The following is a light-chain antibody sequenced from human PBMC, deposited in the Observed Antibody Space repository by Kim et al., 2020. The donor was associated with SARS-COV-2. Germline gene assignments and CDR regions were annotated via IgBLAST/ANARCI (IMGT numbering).Light chain of an antibody. CDR1: QSVSSSY. Sequence: EIVLTQSPGTLSLSPGERATLSCRASQSVSSSYLAWYQQKPGQAPRLLIYDASSRATGIPDRFSGSGSGTDFTLTISRLEPEDFAVYYCQQYGGSPLYTFGQGTKLEI. CDR3: QQYGGSPLYT. V-gene: IGKV3-20*01. J-gene: IGKJ2*01. CDR2: DAS.